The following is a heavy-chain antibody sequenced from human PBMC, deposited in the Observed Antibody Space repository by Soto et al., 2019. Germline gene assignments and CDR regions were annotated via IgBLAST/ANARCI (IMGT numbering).Heavy chain of an antibody. Sequence: GGSLRLSCAASGFTFSSYWMSWVRQAPGKGLEWVANIKQDGSEKYYVDSVKGRFTISRDNAKNSLYLQMNSLRAEDTAVYYCARLCSGGSCYSDAFDIWGQGTMVTVSS. J-gene: IGHJ3*02. CDR1: GFTFSSYW. CDR3: ARLCSGGSCYSDAFDI. V-gene: IGHV3-7*01. CDR2: IKQDGSEK. D-gene: IGHD2-15*01.